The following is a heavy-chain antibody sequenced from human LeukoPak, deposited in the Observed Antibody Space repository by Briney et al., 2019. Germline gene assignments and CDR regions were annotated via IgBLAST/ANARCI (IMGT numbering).Heavy chain of an antibody. CDR1: GGSISSGGYY. CDR2: IYYSGST. V-gene: IGHV4-31*03. Sequence: PSETLSLTCTVSGGSISSGGYYWSWIRQHPGKGLEWIGYIYYSGSTYYNPSLKSRVAISVDTFKNQFSLKLSSVTAADTAVYYCARGGGSSWYRFLTPHESRGMDVWGQGTTVTVSS. J-gene: IGHJ6*02. D-gene: IGHD6-13*01. CDR3: ARGGGSSWYRFLTPHESRGMDV.